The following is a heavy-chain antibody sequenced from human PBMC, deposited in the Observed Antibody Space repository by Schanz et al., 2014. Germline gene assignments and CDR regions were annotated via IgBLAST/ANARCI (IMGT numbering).Heavy chain of an antibody. J-gene: IGHJ1*01. D-gene: IGHD3-10*01. Sequence: DVQLLESGGGLVQPGGSLRLSCAASGFTFNSYAMTWVRQAPGKGLEWVSSISHSGGSTYYADSVKGRFTISRDNAKNSVSLQMRRLRVEDTAVYYCASGVHVSSLQKGLQFWGRGTLVIVSS. CDR3: ASGVHVSSLQKGLQF. CDR2: ISHSGGST. CDR1: GFTFNSYA. V-gene: IGHV3-23*01.